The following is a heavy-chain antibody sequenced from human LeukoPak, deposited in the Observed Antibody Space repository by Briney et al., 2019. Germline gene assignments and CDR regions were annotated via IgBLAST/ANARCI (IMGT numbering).Heavy chain of an antibody. CDR3: ANVDIVAPGFDP. CDR2: INPNSGGT. Sequence: ASVKVSCKASGYTFTGYYMHWVRQAPGQGLEWMGWINPNSGGTNYAQRFQGRVTMTRDTSIITAYMELSRLRSDDTAVYYCANVDIVAPGFDPWGQGTLVTVSS. D-gene: IGHD5-12*01. V-gene: IGHV1-2*02. CDR1: GYTFTGYY. J-gene: IGHJ5*02.